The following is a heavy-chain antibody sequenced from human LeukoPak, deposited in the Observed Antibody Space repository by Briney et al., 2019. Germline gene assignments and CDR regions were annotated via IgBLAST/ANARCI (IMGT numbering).Heavy chain of an antibody. V-gene: IGHV3-33*05. Sequence: PRGSLRLSCAASGFTFSTYGMQWVRQAPGKGLEWVAVIVGDGSKARYADSVRGRFTVSRDNSKNTLYLQMNSLRAEDTAVYYCARDSITADNSLDYWGRGTLVTVSS. CDR2: IVGDGSKA. J-gene: IGHJ4*02. CDR3: ARDSITADNSLDY. CDR1: GFTFSTYG. D-gene: IGHD7-27*01.